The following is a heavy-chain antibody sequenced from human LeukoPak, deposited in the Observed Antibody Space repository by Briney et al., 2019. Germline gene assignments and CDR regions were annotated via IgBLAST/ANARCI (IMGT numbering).Heavy chain of an antibody. CDR2: KKQDGSEK. CDR1: GFTFSSSDW. J-gene: IGHJ6*03. CDR3: ARVAAAGTGIFVNFYYSMDI. Sequence: PGGSLRLSCVASGFTFSSSDWMTWVRQAPGKGQERVANKKQDGSEKNYVDSVKGRITICRDNAKNSVVLQMNRVGVEDTAVYYCARVAAAGTGIFVNFYYSMDIWGKGTTVTISS. D-gene: IGHD6-13*01. V-gene: IGHV3-7*01.